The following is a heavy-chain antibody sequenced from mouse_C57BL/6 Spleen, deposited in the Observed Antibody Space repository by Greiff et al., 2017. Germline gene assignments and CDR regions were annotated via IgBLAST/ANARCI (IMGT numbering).Heavy chain of an antibody. D-gene: IGHD1-1*02. CDR3: ARSHYDYDGMDY. Sequence: QVQLQQPGAELVKPGASVKMSCKASDYTFTSYWITWVKQRPGQGLEWIGDIYPGSGSTNYNEKFKSKATLTVDTSSSTAYMQLSSLTSEDSAVYYCARSHYDYDGMDYWGQGTSVTVSS. CDR1: DYTFTSYW. J-gene: IGHJ4*01. V-gene: IGHV1-55*01. CDR2: IYPGSGST.